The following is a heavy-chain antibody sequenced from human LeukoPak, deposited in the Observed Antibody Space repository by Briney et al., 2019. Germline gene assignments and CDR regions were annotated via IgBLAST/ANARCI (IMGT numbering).Heavy chain of an antibody. D-gene: IGHD4-23*01. CDR3: AKDRLSTPTAPRFDS. J-gene: IGHJ5*01. Sequence: PGGSLRLSCAASGFTFSSYAMSWVRQAPGKGLEWVSVISGSGGSISYADSVKGRFTISRDNSKNTLYLQMNSLRAEDTALYYCAKDRLSTPTAPRFDSWGQGTQVTVSS. V-gene: IGHV3-23*01. CDR2: ISGSGGSI. CDR1: GFTFSSYA.